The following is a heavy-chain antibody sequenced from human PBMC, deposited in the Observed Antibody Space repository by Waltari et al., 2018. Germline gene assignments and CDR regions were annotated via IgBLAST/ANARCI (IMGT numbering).Heavy chain of an antibody. CDR3: ARAHHYDSSGHYGMDV. Sequence: QVQLVQSGAEVKKPGASVKVSCKASGYTFTGYYMHWVRQAPGQGLEWMGRINPNSGGTNYAQKFEGRVTMTRDTSISTAYMELSRLRSDDTAVYYCARAHHYDSSGHYGMDVWGQGTTVTVSS. J-gene: IGHJ6*02. CDR1: GYTFTGYY. V-gene: IGHV1-2*06. D-gene: IGHD3-22*01. CDR2: INPNSGGT.